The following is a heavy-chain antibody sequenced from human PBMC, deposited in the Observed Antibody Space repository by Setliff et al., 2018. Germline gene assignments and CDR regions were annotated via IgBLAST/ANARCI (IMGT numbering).Heavy chain of an antibody. J-gene: IGHJ4*02. CDR3: ARVYAYSYGFDS. D-gene: IGHD5-18*01. V-gene: IGHV3-23*01. Sequence: PSETLSLSCAASGFTFGDFAMTWVRQAPGKGLEWVSGIGGRGISTYYADSVKGRFTISRDNSKNTLYLQMNSLRAEDTAVYYCARVYAYSYGFDSWGQGTQVTVSS. CDR1: GFTFGDFA. CDR2: IGGRGIST.